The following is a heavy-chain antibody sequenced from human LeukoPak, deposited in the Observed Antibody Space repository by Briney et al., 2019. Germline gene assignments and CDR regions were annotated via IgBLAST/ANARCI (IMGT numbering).Heavy chain of an antibody. D-gene: IGHD3-22*01. CDR3: ARLMTYYYHSSGRGYYFDY. Sequence: GESLKISCQGSGYSFTSYWIGWVRQMPGKGLEWMGIIYPGDSDTRYSPSFQGQVTISADKSISTADPQWSSLKASDTAMYYCARLMTYYYHSSGRGYYFDYWGQGTLVTVSS. V-gene: IGHV5-51*01. CDR2: IYPGDSDT. J-gene: IGHJ4*02. CDR1: GYSFTSYW.